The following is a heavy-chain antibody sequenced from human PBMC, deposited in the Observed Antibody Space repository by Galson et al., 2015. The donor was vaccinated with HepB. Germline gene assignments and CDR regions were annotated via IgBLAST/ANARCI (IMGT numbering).Heavy chain of an antibody. Sequence: CAISGDSVSSNSASWNWIRQSPSRGLEWLGRTYYRSKWYNDYAVSVKSRITINPDTSKNQFSLQLNSMIPEDTAVYYCARIVGSNYIGWAVDIWGQGTMVTVSP. J-gene: IGHJ3*02. V-gene: IGHV6-1*01. D-gene: IGHD2-15*01. CDR3: ARIVGSNYIGWAVDI. CDR2: TYYRSKWYN. CDR1: GDSVSSNSAS.